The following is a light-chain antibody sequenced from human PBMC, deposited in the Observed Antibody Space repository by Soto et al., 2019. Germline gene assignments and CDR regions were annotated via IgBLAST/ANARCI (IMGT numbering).Light chain of an antibody. CDR1: QSISSW. Sequence: DIQMTQFPSTLSAYVGARVPITCRASQSISSWLAWYQQKPGKAPKLLIYKASTLETGVPSRFSGSGSGTEFTLSISSLQPDDFGTYYCQEYNAYSMTFGQGTRLEIK. V-gene: IGKV1-5*03. CDR3: QEYNAYSMT. CDR2: KAS. J-gene: IGKJ5*01.